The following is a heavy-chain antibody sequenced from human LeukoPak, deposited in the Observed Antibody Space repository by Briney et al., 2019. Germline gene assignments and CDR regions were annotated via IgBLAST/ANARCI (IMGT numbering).Heavy chain of an antibody. CDR2: FDPEDGET. D-gene: IGHD5-18*01. CDR3: ATDSYGLGAFDI. Sequence: ASVKVSCKVSGYTLTELSMHWVRQAPGKGLEWMGGFDPEDGETIYAQKFQGRVTMTEDTSTDTAYMELSSLRSEDTAVYYCATDSYGLGAFDIWGQGTMVTVSS. V-gene: IGHV1-24*01. J-gene: IGHJ3*02. CDR1: GYTLTELS.